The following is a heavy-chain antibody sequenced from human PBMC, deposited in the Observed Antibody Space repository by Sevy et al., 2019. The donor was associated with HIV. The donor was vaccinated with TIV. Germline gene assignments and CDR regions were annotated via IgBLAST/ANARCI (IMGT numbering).Heavy chain of an antibody. CDR1: GFTFSNYA. V-gene: IGHV3-23*01. Sequence: GGSLRLSCAASGFTFSNYAMSWVRQAPGKGLEWVSAISGNRVNTYYADSVKGRFTISRDNSKNTRWLQMNSLRAEATAVYYCAKHLPAAGSFDYWGQGTLVTVSS. D-gene: IGHD6-13*01. J-gene: IGHJ4*02. CDR3: AKHLPAAGSFDY. CDR2: ISGNRVNT.